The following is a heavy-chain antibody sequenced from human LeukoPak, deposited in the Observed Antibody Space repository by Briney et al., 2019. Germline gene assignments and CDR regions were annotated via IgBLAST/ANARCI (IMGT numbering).Heavy chain of an antibody. CDR1: GGSISSYY. CDR2: IYYSGST. J-gene: IGHJ6*03. D-gene: IGHD6-6*01. CDR3: ARLLPGSIAARNYYYYYMDV. V-gene: IGHV4-59*12. Sequence: SETLSLTCTVSGGSISSYYWSWIRQPPGKGLEWIGYIYYSGSTNYNPSLKSRVTISVDTSKNQFSLKLSSVTAADTAVYYCARLLPGSIAARNYYYYYMDVWGKGTTVTVSS.